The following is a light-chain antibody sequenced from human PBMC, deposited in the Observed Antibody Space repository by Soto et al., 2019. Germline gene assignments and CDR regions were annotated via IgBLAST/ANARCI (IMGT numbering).Light chain of an antibody. CDR3: AAWDDSLNAHNYV. V-gene: IGLV1-44*01. J-gene: IGLJ1*01. CDR2: SNN. Sequence: QSVLTQPPSASGTPGQRVTISCSGSSSKIGSNTVNWYQQLPGTAPKLLIYSNNQRPSGVPDRFSGSKSGTSASLAISGLQSEDEADYYCAAWDDSLNAHNYVFGTGTKVTVL. CDR1: SSKIGSNT.